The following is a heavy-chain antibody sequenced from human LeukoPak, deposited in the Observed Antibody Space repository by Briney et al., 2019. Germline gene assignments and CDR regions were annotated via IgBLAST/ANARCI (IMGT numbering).Heavy chain of an antibody. V-gene: IGHV3-23*01. CDR3: ARDEGGSDAFDI. J-gene: IGHJ3*02. D-gene: IGHD1-26*01. CDR1: GFTFSSYA. CDR2: ISGSGGST. Sequence: GGSLRLSCAASGFTFSSYAMSWVRQAPGKGLEWVSAISGSGGSTYYADSVKGRFTISRDNSKNTLYLQMNSLRAEDTAVYYCARDEGGSDAFDIWGQGTMVTVSS.